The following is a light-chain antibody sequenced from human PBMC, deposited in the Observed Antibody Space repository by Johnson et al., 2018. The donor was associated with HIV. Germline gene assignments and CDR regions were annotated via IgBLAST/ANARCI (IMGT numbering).Light chain of an antibody. Sequence: QSVLTQPPSMSAAPGQKVTISCSGSSSNIGNNYVSWYQQLPGTAPKLLIYENNKRPSEIPDRFSGSKSGTSATLGITGLQTGDEADYYCGTWDSSLSVGYVFGTWTKVTVL. CDR2: ENN. V-gene: IGLV1-51*02. CDR1: SSNIGNNY. CDR3: GTWDSSLSVGYV. J-gene: IGLJ1*01.